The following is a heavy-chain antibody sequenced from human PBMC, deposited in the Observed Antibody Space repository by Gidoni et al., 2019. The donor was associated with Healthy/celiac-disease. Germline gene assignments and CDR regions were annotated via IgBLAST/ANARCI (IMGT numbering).Heavy chain of an antibody. J-gene: IGHJ6*02. V-gene: IGHV4-4*02. D-gene: IGHD5-12*01. CDR3: ARDRGGAYSGYGYYYYGMDV. CDR1: GGSISSSTL. Sequence: QVQLQESGPGLVKPSGTLSLTCAVPGGSISSSTLWSWVRQPPGKGLQWIGEIYHSGSTNYTPSLKSRVTISVDKSKNQFSLKLSSVTAADTAVYYCARDRGGAYSGYGYYYYGMDVWGQGTTVTVSS. CDR2: IYHSGST.